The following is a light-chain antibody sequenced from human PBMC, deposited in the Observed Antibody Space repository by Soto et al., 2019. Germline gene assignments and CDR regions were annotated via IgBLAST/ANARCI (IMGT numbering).Light chain of an antibody. CDR2: DAS. V-gene: IGKV1-33*01. CDR1: PDMNNY. Sequence: DIQMTQSPSSLSASVGDTVTITCQARPDMNNYLNGYQQTPGKAPKLLLYDASTVETVVPSRFSGSGYGTDFTFTIKGLQPEDIATYVCQQLDSLPLTFGGGTKGESK. J-gene: IGKJ4*01. CDR3: QQLDSLPLT.